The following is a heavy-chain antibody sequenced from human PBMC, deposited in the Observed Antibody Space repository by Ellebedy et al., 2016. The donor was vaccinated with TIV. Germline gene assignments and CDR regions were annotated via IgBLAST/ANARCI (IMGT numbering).Heavy chain of an antibody. CDR1: GFIFSSYW. V-gene: IGHV3-74*01. J-gene: IGHJ6*02. Sequence: GESLKISCVGSGFIFSSYWMHWVRQAPGKGLEWVSRITSDGRDATHADPVKGRFTISRDNTKNTLYLQMNSLRAEDTAVYYCARAGEYCDFPQNCYAMDVWGQGTTVTVSS. CDR2: ITSDGRDA. D-gene: IGHD2/OR15-2a*01. CDR3: ARAGEYCDFPQNCYAMDV.